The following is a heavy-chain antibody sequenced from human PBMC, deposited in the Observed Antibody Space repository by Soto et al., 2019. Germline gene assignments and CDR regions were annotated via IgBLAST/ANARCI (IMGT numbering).Heavy chain of an antibody. CDR2: INHSGST. V-gene: IGHV4-34*01. CDR1: GGSFSGYY. CDR3: ARAHYDILTGYYYYGMDV. J-gene: IGHJ6*02. D-gene: IGHD3-9*01. Sequence: ETLSITCAVYGGSFSGYYWSWIRQPPGKGLEWIGEINHSGSTNYNPSLKSRVTISVDTSKNQFSLKLSSVTAADTAVYYCARAHYDILTGYYYYGMDVWGQGTTVTVSS.